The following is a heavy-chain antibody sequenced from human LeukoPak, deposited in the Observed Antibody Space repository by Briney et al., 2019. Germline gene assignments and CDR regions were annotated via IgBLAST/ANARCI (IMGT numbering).Heavy chain of an antibody. CDR3: AGPRIAAAGRALDY. CDR2: INHSGST. V-gene: IGHV4-34*01. CDR1: GGSFSGYY. J-gene: IGHJ4*02. Sequence: SETLSLTCAVYGGSFSGYYWSWIRQPPGKGLEWIGEINHSGSTNYNPSLKSRVTISVDTSKNQFSLKLSSVTAADTAVYYCAGPRIAAAGRALDYWGQGTLVTVSS. D-gene: IGHD6-13*01.